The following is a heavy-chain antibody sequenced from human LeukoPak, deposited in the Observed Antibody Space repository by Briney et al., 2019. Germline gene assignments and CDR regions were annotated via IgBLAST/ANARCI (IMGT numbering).Heavy chain of an antibody. D-gene: IGHD5-12*01. CDR3: AKDPQYSGYLDY. CDR1: GFTFSSYV. Sequence: PGGSLRLSCAASGFTFSSYVMSWIRQAPGKGLGWVSGISGSGYSTYYADSVKGRFTISRDNSKNTLYLQMNSLRAEDTAVYYCAKDPQYSGYLDYWGQGTLVTVSS. V-gene: IGHV3-23*01. J-gene: IGHJ4*02. CDR2: ISGSGYST.